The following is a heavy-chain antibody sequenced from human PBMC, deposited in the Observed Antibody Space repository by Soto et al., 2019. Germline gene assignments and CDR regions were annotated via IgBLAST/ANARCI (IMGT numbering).Heavy chain of an antibody. CDR1: GYSFSGYY. V-gene: IGHV1-2*02. CDR2: IYPNTETT. CDR3: VSLQTSGWPGVH. Sequence: ASVMFSCTASGYSFSGYYIQWVRQAPGQGPEWLGWIYPNTETTDSSKKFQGRVTMTSDMSTRTVYMELRDLRSDDTAVYYCVSLQTSGWPGVHWGQGTLVTVSS. J-gene: IGHJ4*02. D-gene: IGHD6-25*01.